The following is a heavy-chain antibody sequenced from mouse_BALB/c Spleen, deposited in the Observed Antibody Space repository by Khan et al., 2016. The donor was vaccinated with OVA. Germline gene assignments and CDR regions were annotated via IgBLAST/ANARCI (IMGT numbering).Heavy chain of an antibody. V-gene: IGHV3-6*02. CDR3: AGGGSSGPAWFAY. CDR2: IRYDGNS. CDR1: GYSITSGYF. D-gene: IGHD3-1*01. Sequence: EVQLVESGPGLVKPSQSLSLTCSVTGYSITSGYFWNWIRQFPGNKLEWMGYIRYDGNSNYNPSLKNRITITRDTSKHQFFLTLNSVTPEDTATCYCAGGGSSGPAWFAYWGQGTLVTVSA. J-gene: IGHJ3*01.